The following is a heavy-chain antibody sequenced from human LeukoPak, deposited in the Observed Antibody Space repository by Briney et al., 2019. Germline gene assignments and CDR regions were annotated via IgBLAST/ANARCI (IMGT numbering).Heavy chain of an antibody. CDR3: ASSGWYRGY. D-gene: IGHD6-19*01. V-gene: IGHV4-34*01. CDR2: INHSGST. J-gene: IGHJ4*02. CDR1: GGSFRGYY. Sequence: SETLSLTCAVYGGSFRGYYWSWIRQPPGKGLEWIGEINHSGSTTYNPSLKSRVTISVDTSKNQFSLKLSSVTAADTAVYYCASSGWYRGYWGQETLVTVSS.